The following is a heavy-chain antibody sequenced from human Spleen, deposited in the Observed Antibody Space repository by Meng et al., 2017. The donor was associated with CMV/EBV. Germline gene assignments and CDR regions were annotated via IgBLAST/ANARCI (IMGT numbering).Heavy chain of an antibody. D-gene: IGHD6-19*01. CDR3: ARTSIEVPGCLDF. J-gene: IGHJ4*02. Sequence: CKTSGYTFTGYYTHWVRQAPGQGLEWMGRINPNSGGTKNAQRFQGRITMTRDTSIGTAYMDLRRLRSDDTAVYYCARTSIEVPGCLDFWGQGTLVTVSS. CDR1: GYTFTGYY. V-gene: IGHV1-2*02. CDR2: INPNSGGT.